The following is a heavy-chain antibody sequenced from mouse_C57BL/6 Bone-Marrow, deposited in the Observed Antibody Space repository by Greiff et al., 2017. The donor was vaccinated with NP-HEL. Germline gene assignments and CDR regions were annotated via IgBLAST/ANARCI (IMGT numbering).Heavy chain of an antibody. Sequence: EVKLVESGGGLVKPGGSLKLSCAASGFTFSDYGMHWVRQAPEKGLEWVAYISSGSSTIYYADTVKGRFTISRDNAKNTLFLQMTSLRSEDTAMYYCAIYYGKSPPYWYFDVWGTGTTVTVSS. V-gene: IGHV5-17*01. CDR3: AIYYGKSPPYWYFDV. D-gene: IGHD2-1*01. CDR1: GFTFSDYG. CDR2: ISSGSSTI. J-gene: IGHJ1*03.